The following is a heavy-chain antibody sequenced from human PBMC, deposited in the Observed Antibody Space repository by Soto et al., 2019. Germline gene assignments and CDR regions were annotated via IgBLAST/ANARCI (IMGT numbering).Heavy chain of an antibody. J-gene: IGHJ4*02. V-gene: IGHV1-3*01. CDR1: GYTFFTYA. CDR3: PRAPGAPAGPGDY. Sequence: QVQLVQSGAEVKKPGASVKVSCKASGYTFFTYAMHWVRQAPGQRLEWMGWINAGNGNTKYSQKFQGRVTITRDTSASTPYMQLSSLRSEDTAVYSCPRAPGAPAGPGDYWAQGTLVTVSS. CDR2: INAGNGNT.